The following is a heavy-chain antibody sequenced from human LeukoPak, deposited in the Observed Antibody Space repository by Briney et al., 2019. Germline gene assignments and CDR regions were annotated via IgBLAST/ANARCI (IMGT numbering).Heavy chain of an antibody. CDR2: IWYDGSNK. V-gene: IGHV3-33*08. Sequence: GGSLRLSCAASGFTFSNYGMHWVRQAPGKGLEWVAVIWYDGSNKYYADSVKGRFTISRDNSKNTLYLQMNSLRAEDTAVYYCAREPNSGWPYYYYGMDVWGQGTTVTVSS. CDR1: GFTFSNYG. CDR3: AREPNSGWPYYYYGMDV. J-gene: IGHJ6*02. D-gene: IGHD6-19*01.